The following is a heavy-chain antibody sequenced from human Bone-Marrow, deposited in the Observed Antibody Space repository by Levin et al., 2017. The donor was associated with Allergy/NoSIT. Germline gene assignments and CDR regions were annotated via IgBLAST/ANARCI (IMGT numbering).Heavy chain of an antibody. CDR3: AKVGSGWFRNKLDS. CDR1: GFTVSSNY. J-gene: IGHJ4*02. Sequence: GGSLRLSCAASGFTVSSNYMSWVRQAPGKGPEWVSVIYSGGSTFYADSVKGRFNISKDNSKNMVYLQLNSLRVEDTAVYYCAKVGSGWFRNKLDSWGQGTLVTVSS. CDR2: IYSGGST. D-gene: IGHD6-19*01. V-gene: IGHV3-53*01.